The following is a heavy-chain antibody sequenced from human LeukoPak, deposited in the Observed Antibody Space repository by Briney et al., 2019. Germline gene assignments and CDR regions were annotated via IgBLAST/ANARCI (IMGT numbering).Heavy chain of an antibody. D-gene: IGHD1-26*01. CDR1: GFTLSTYW. J-gene: IGHJ4*02. CDR3: TRRNSDDAYVFDY. CDR2: ISSSGSTI. V-gene: IGHV3-11*01. Sequence: GGSLRLSCAASGFTLSTYWMHWVRQAPGKGLEWVSYISSSGSTIYYADSVKGRFTISRDNAKNSLYLQMNSLKTEDTAVYYCTRRNSDDAYVFDYWGQGTLVTVSS.